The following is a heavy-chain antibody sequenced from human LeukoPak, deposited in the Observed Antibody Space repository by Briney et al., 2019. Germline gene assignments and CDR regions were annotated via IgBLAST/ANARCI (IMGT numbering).Heavy chain of an antibody. V-gene: IGHV6-1*01. D-gene: IGHD6-25*01. CDR2: TYYRSKWYN. J-gene: IGHJ3*02. CDR1: GDSVPRNSAA. CDR3: ARTASDAFDI. Sequence: SQTLSLTCAISGDSVPRNSAAWNWIRQSPSRGLEWLGRTYYRSKWYNDYAVSVKSRITINPHPSTNQFSLQLNSVTPEDTAVYYCARTASDAFDIWGQGTMVTVSS.